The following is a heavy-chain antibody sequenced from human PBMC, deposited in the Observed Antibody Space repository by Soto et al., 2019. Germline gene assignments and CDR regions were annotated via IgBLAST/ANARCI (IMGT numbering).Heavy chain of an antibody. CDR2: IYPGDSET. CDR3: ARHVPSQYTAMVPFDP. Sequence: GEALKISCKGSGYSYTDYWIGWVRQMPGEGLEWLGIIYPGDSETTYSPSFQGHVTISADKSISTAYLQWSSLKASDTAMYYCARHVPSQYTAMVPFDPWRQGTLVTVSS. V-gene: IGHV5-51*01. CDR1: GYSYTDYW. D-gene: IGHD5-18*01. J-gene: IGHJ5*02.